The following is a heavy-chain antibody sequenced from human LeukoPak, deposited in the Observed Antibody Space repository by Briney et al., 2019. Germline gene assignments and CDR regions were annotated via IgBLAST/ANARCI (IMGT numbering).Heavy chain of an antibody. J-gene: IGHJ4*02. V-gene: IGHV1-69*05. Sequence: SVKVSCKASGGTFSSYAISWVRQAPGQGLEWMGRIIPIFGTANYAQKFQGRVTITTDESTSTAYMELSSLRPEDTAVYYCASFQGSSSPFDYWGRGTLVTVSS. CDR3: ASFQGSSSPFDY. D-gene: IGHD6-13*01. CDR1: GGTFSSYA. CDR2: IIPIFGTA.